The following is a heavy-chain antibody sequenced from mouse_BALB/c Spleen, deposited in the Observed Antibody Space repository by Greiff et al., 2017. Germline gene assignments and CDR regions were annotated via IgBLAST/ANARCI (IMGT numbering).Heavy chain of an antibody. CDR2: IDPANGNT. Sequence: EVKLMESGAELVKPGASVKLSCTASGFNIKDTYMHWVKQRPEQGLEWIGRIDPANGNTKYDPKFQGKATITADTSSNTAYLQLSSLTSEDTAVYYCARGWYYAMDYWGQGTSVTVSS. V-gene: IGHV14-3*02. D-gene: IGHD1-1*02. CDR1: GFNIKDTY. J-gene: IGHJ4*01. CDR3: ARGWYYAMDY.